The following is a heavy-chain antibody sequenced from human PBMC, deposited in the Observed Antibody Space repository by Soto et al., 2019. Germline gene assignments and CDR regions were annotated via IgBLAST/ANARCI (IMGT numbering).Heavy chain of an antibody. CDR2: ISGSGGST. J-gene: IGHJ6*03. Sequence: GGSLRLSCAASGFTFSSYAMSWVRQAPGKGLEWVSAISGSGGSTYYADSVKGRFTISRDNSKNTLYLQMNSLRAEDPAVYYCASPKKGYYYYYMDVWGKGTTVTVSS. CDR3: ASPKKGYYYYYMDV. CDR1: GFTFSSYA. V-gene: IGHV3-23*01.